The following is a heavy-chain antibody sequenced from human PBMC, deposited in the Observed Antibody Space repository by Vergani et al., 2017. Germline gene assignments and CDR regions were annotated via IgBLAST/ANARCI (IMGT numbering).Heavy chain of an antibody. Sequence: QVTLRESGPALVKPTQTLILPCTFSGFPLSTSGMCVSWIRQPPGKALEWLARIDWVDDKYYSTSLKTRLTISKDTSKNQVVLTMTNMDPVDTATYYCARTGYSYSKAFDYWGQGTLVTVSS. J-gene: IGHJ4*02. CDR1: GFPLSTSGMC. CDR2: IDWVDDK. CDR3: ARTGYSYSKAFDY. D-gene: IGHD5-18*01. V-gene: IGHV2-70*15.